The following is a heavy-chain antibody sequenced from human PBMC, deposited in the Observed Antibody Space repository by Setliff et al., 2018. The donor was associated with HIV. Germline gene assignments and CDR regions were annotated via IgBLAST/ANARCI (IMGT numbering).Heavy chain of an antibody. CDR2: IYTSGRT. Sequence: SETLSLTCAVYGGSFSGYYWSWIRQPAGKGLEWIGHIYTSGRTNYNPSLKSRVTISVETSKNQFSLKLSSVTATDTAVYYCARGGSAVAGPAEYFQHWGQGTLVTVSS. CDR1: GGSFSGYY. J-gene: IGHJ1*01. V-gene: IGHV4-59*10. D-gene: IGHD6-19*01. CDR3: ARGGSAVAGPAEYFQH.